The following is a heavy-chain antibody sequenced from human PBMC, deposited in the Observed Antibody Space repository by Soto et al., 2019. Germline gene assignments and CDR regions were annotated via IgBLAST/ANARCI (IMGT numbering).Heavy chain of an antibody. J-gene: IGHJ5*02. Sequence: SVKVSCKASGGTFSSYAISWVRQAPGQGLEWMGGIIPIFGTANYAQKFQGRVTITADESTSTAYMELSSLRSEDTAVYYCAREGFGPFNWFDPWGQGTLVTVSS. CDR2: IIPIFGTA. V-gene: IGHV1-69*13. D-gene: IGHD3-10*01. CDR1: GGTFSSYA. CDR3: AREGFGPFNWFDP.